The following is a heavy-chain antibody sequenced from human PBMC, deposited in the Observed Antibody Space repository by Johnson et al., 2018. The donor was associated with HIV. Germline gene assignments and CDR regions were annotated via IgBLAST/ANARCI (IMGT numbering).Heavy chain of an antibody. V-gene: IGHV3-33*06. CDR1: GFTFSSYG. CDR2: IWYDGSNK. CDR3: AKEGSTVI. J-gene: IGHJ3*01. D-gene: IGHD4-11*01. Sequence: QVQLVESGGGVVQPGRSLRLSCTASGFTFSSYGMHWVRQAPGKGLEWVAVIWYDGSNKYYGDSVKGRFTISRDNSKNTVYLQMNSLKAEDTAVYYCAKEGSTVIWGQGTMVTVSS.